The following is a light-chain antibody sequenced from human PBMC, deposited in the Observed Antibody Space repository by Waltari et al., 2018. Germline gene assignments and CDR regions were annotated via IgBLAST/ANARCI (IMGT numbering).Light chain of an antibody. CDR3: QQTYSTFYT. V-gene: IGKV1-39*01. Sequence: DIQMTQSPSSLSASVGDRVSITCRSCQSISSHLNWYEQKPGKVPKLLIYAVAKVQNGVTSRFSGSGSGKDFTLTISSMQPEDCATYYCQQTYSTFYTFGQGTKLEI. CDR2: AVA. CDR1: QSISSH. J-gene: IGKJ2*01.